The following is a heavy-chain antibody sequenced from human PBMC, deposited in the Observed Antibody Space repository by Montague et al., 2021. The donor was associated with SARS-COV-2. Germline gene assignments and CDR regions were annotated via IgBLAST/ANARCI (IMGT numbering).Heavy chain of an antibody. J-gene: IGHJ6*02. CDR1: GASIRDYY. V-gene: IGHV4-59*12. CDR2: IYESGST. CDR3: ARDRGLSGFYGYDPLYFYGMDV. Sequence: SETPSLTCTVSGASIRDYYWSWVRRPPGKGLEWIGYIYESGSTKSNPSLTSRLIMSVDTSRNQFSLTLSSVTTADTAVYYCARDRGLSGFYGYDPLYFYGMDVWGQGTTVIVSS. D-gene: IGHD5-12*01.